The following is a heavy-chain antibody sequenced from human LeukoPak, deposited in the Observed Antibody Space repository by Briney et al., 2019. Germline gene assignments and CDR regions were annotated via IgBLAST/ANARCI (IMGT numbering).Heavy chain of an antibody. CDR1: GFSFSVYE. CDR3: ARDVGYCSGGSCYRWFAS. Sequence: PGGSLRLSCAASGFSFSVYEMHWVRQAPGKGLEWISYISTGSVVIYYADSVKGRFTTSRDDAWNSVSLQMNSLRADDSAVYYCARDVGYCSGGSCYRWFASWGQGTLVTVSS. D-gene: IGHD2-15*01. V-gene: IGHV3-48*01. CDR2: ISTGSVVI. J-gene: IGHJ5*01.